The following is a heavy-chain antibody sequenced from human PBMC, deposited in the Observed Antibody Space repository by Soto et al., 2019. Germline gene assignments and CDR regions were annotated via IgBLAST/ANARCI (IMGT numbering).Heavy chain of an antibody. J-gene: IGHJ5*02. V-gene: IGHV3-21*01. CDR1: GFTFSSYS. Sequence: GGSLRLSCAASGFTFSSYSTNWVRQAPGKGLEWVSSISSSSSYIYYADSVKGRFTISRDNAKNSLYLQMNSLRAEDTAVYYCATTGTTWYAGFDPWGQGTLVTVSS. CDR3: ATTGTTWYAGFDP. D-gene: IGHD6-13*01. CDR2: ISSSSSYI.